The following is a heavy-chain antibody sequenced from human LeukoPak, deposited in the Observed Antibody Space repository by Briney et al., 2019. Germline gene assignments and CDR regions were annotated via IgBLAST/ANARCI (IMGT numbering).Heavy chain of an antibody. V-gene: IGHV3-33*01. J-gene: IGHJ4*02. D-gene: IGHD2-15*01. Sequence: GRSLRLSCVASGFTFSRYGMHWVRQAPGKGLEWVAVIWYDGSNKYYADSVKGRFTISRDNSKNTLYLQMNSLRAEDTAVYYCARGLTPRPDSGGTLDYWGQGTLVTVSS. CDR3: ARGLTPRPDSGGTLDY. CDR2: IWYDGSNK. CDR1: GFTFSRYG.